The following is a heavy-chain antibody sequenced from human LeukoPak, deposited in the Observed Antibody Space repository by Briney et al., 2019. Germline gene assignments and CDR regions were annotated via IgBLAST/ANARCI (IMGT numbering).Heavy chain of an antibody. Sequence: GGSLRLSCAASGFTFSSYWMYWVRQAPGKGLVCVSRINSDGSSITYADSVKGRFTISRDNAKNTLYLQMNSLRAEDTAMYYCTRARPDRWYNDNWGQGTLVTVSS. CDR3: TRARPDRWYNDN. V-gene: IGHV3-74*01. D-gene: IGHD1-1*01. CDR1: GFTFSSYW. J-gene: IGHJ4*02. CDR2: INSDGSSI.